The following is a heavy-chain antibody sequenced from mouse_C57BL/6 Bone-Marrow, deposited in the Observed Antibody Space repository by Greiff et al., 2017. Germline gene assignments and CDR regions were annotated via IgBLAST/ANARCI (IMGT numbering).Heavy chain of an antibody. J-gene: IGHJ2*01. D-gene: IGHD2-2*01. CDR2: INSEGGSI. CDR3: ARTTMVTTEDY. V-gene: IGHV5-2*01. CDR1: EYEFPSHD. Sequence: EVKLMESGGGLVKPGESLKLSCESNEYEFPSHDMSWVRKTSEKRLELVAAINSEGGSIYYPDTMERRFIISRDNTKKTLYLKMSSRRSEDTALYYCARTTMVTTEDYWGQGTTLTVSS.